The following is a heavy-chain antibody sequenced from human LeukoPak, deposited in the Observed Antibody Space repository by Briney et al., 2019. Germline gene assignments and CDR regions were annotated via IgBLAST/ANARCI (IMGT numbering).Heavy chain of an antibody. CDR1: GGSISSYY. V-gene: IGHV4-59*01. CDR2: IYYSGST. CDR3: ARTDSSRPYELVYYYGMDV. J-gene: IGHJ6*02. Sequence: PSETLSLTCSVSGGSISSYYWSWIRQPPGKGLEWIGYIYYSGSTNYNPSLKSRVTISVDTSKNQFSLKLSSVTAADTAVYYCARTDSSRPYELVYYYGMDVWGQGTTVTVSS. D-gene: IGHD6-13*01.